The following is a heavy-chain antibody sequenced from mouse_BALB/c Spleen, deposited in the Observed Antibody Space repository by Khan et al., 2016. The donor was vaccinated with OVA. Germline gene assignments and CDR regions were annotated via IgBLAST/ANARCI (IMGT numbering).Heavy chain of an antibody. J-gene: IGHJ3*01. Sequence: QVQLQQSGAELVKPGASVKLSCKASGYTFTSYDINWVRQRPEQGLEWIGWMFPGDGSTKYNENFKGKATLTTDKSSSTAYMQLSRLTSEDSGAYFCAREVYGGFACCGQGTLVTVSA. V-gene: IGHV1-85*01. CDR3: AREVYGGFAC. CDR1: GYTFTSYD. CDR2: MFPGDGST. D-gene: IGHD1-1*01.